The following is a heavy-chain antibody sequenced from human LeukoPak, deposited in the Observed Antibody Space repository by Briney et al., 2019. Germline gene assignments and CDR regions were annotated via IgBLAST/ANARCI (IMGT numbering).Heavy chain of an antibody. CDR3: ARIRESLGLGAFDI. D-gene: IGHD7-27*01. CDR1: GSSFSNYW. Sequence: GGSLRLSCAASGSSFSNYWMCWVRQAPGKGLVCVSRINSDGSTTTYADSVKGRFTISRDNAKNTLYLQMNSLRAEDSALYYCARIRESLGLGAFDIWGQGTMVTVSS. J-gene: IGHJ3*02. CDR2: INSDGSTT. V-gene: IGHV3-74*03.